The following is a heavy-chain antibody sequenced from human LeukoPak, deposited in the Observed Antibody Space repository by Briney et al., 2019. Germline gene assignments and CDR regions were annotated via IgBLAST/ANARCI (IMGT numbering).Heavy chain of an antibody. D-gene: IGHD6-6*01. J-gene: IGHJ5*02. CDR1: GYIFTDYY. Sequence: ASVKVSCKASGYIFTDYYMHWVRQAPGQELGWMGRINPNSGGTNYAQKFQGRVTMTRDTSISTAYTELSSLRSEDTATYYCARESLAAREGEEGNWFDPWGQGTLVTVSS. CDR2: INPNSGGT. V-gene: IGHV1/OR15-1*02. CDR3: ARESLAAREGEEGNWFDP.